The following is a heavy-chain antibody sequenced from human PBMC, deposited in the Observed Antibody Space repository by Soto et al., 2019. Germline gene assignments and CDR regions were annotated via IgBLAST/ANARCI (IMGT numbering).Heavy chain of an antibody. CDR3: TIDLGVVTTAAHLNWFDP. V-gene: IGHV3-30*03. D-gene: IGHD1-1*01. CDR1: GFTFSTFA. Sequence: QVQLVESGGGVVQPGRSLRLSCAASGFTFSTFAMHWVRQAPGKGLEWVALISFDGSQTYYADSVKGRFTLSRDNSRTTVFLQMNSVRPEATAAYYCTIDLGVVTTAAHLNWFDPWGQGTLV. J-gene: IGHJ5*02. CDR2: ISFDGSQT.